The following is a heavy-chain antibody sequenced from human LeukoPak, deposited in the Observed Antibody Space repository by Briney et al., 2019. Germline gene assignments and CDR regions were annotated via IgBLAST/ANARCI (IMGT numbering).Heavy chain of an antibody. J-gene: IGHJ2*01. CDR1: GFTFNTYG. CDR3: ARDPNKWELPIWYFDL. CDR2: IWYDGSNE. V-gene: IGHV3-33*01. Sequence: GGSLRLSCAASGFTFNTYGMHWVRQAPGKGLEWVALIWYDGSNEYYADSVKGRFTISRDNSRNMLYLQMNSLRAEDTAVYYCARDPNKWELPIWYFDLWGRGTLVTVSS. D-gene: IGHD1-26*01.